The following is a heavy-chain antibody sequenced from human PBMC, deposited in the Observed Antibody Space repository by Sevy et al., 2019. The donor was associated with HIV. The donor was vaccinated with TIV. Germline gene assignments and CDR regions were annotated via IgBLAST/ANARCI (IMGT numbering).Heavy chain of an antibody. D-gene: IGHD6-13*01. CDR3: ARDRGIIAPDTPDY. V-gene: IGHV1-18*01. Sequence: ASVKVSCKASGYTFTSYGISWVRQAPGQGLEWMGWISAYNVNTNYAQKLQGRVTMTTDTSTSTAYMELRSLRSDDTAVYYCARDRGIIAPDTPDYWGQGTLVTVSS. CDR2: ISAYNVNT. J-gene: IGHJ4*02. CDR1: GYTFTSYG.